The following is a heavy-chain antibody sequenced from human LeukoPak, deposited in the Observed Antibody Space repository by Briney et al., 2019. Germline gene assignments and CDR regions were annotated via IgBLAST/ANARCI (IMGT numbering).Heavy chain of an antibody. CDR1: GYSFRNYW. Sequence: GESLKISCKGSGYSFRNYWIGWVRQMPGKGLEWMGIIYPGDSDTRYSPSFQGQVTISADKSISTAYLQWSSLKASDTAMYYCARSLSSSWLRFDYWGQGTLVTVSS. D-gene: IGHD6-13*01. J-gene: IGHJ4*02. CDR3: ARSLSSSWLRFDY. CDR2: IYPGDSDT. V-gene: IGHV5-51*01.